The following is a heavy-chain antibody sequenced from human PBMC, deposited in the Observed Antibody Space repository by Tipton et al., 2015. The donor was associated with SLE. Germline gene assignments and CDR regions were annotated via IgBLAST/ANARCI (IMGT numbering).Heavy chain of an antibody. J-gene: IGHJ6*02. D-gene: IGHD4-17*01. CDR1: GGSISSGSYY. CDR3: ARTTVTPSGMDV. Sequence: TLSLTCTVSGGSISSGSYYWSWIRQPAGKGLEWIGRIYTSGSTNYNPSLKSRVTISVDTSKNQFSLKLSSVTAADTAVYYCARTTVTPSGMDVWGQGTTVTVSS. V-gene: IGHV4-61*02. CDR2: IYTSGST.